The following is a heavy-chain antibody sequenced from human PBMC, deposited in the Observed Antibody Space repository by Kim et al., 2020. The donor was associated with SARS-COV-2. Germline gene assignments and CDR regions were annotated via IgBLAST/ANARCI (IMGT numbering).Heavy chain of an antibody. CDR2: ISGSGGST. J-gene: IGHJ4*02. V-gene: IGHV3-23*01. CDR3: AKDQRCSGGSCYSGGG. CDR1: GFTFSSYA. Sequence: GGSLRLSCAASGFTFSSYAMSWVRQAPGKGLEWVSAISGSGGSTYYADSVKGRFTISRDNSKNTLYLQMNSLRAEDTAVYYCAKDQRCSGGSCYSGGGWGQGTLVTVSS. D-gene: IGHD2-15*01.